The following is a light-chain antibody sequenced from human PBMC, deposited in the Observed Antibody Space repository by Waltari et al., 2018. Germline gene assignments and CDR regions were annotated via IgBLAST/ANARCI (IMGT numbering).Light chain of an antibody. J-gene: IGLJ3*02. V-gene: IGLV3-1*01. CDR2: QDT. CDR3: QAWDSSVLV. Sequence: SYELTQSPSVSVSPGQTASITCSGVKLGDKYACWYQQKPGQSPVLVIYQDTKRPSGIPERFSGSNSGNTATLTISGTQAMDEADYYCQAWDSSVLVFGGGTKLTVL. CDR1: KLGDKY.